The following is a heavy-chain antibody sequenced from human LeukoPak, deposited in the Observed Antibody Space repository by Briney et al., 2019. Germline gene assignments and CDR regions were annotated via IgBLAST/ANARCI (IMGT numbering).Heavy chain of an antibody. J-gene: IGHJ2*01. Sequence: PSQTLSLTCTVSGGSISSGGYYSSWIRQPPGKGLEWIGYIYHSGSTYYNPSLKSRVTISVDRSKNQFSLKLSSVTAADTAVYYCAREGGDSSSLHWYFDLWGRGTLVTVSS. D-gene: IGHD6-13*01. CDR2: IYHSGST. CDR1: GGSISSGGYY. V-gene: IGHV4-30-2*01. CDR3: AREGGDSSSLHWYFDL.